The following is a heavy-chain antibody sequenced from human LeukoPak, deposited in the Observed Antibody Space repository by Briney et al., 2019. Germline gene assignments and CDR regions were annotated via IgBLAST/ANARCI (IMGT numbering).Heavy chain of an antibody. J-gene: IGHJ3*02. Sequence: ASVKVSCKASGYTFTTYDINWVRQDTGQGLEWMGWINPNSGGTNYAQKFQGWVTMTRDTSISTAYMELSRLRSDDTAVYYCARDSLYYDSSGYSFDIWGQGTMVTVSS. CDR2: INPNSGGT. CDR3: ARDSLYYDSSGYSFDI. V-gene: IGHV1-2*04. D-gene: IGHD3-22*01. CDR1: GYTFTTYD.